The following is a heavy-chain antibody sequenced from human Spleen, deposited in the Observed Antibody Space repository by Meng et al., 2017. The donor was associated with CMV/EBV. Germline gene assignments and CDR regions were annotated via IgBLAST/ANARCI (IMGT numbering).Heavy chain of an antibody. V-gene: IGHV4-61*01. CDR1: GGSVSSNSYY. D-gene: IGHD1-1*01. CDR2: IYHSGST. Sequence: GSLRLSCNVSGGSVSSNSYYWTWIRQPPGKGLEWIGYIYHSGSTIYNPSLKSRVTISVDTSKNQFSLKLSSVTAADTAVYYCARLNWNDVWLMGYYFDFWGQGMLVTVSS. J-gene: IGHJ4*02. CDR3: ARLNWNDVWLMGYYFDF.